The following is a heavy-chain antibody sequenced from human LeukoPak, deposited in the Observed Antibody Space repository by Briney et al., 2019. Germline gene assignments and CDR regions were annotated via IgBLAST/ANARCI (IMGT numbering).Heavy chain of an antibody. CDR2: INPDSGNT. V-gene: IGHV1-18*01. CDR3: ARDADGSGTLLDY. D-gene: IGHD3-10*01. CDR1: GYTFTTYG. J-gene: IGHJ4*02. Sequence: ASVKVSCKASGYTFTTYGLTWVRQAPGQGLEWMGWINPDSGNTRYAQKVQGRITVTTDTSTTTAYMELRSLRSDDTAVYYCARDADGSGTLLDYWGRGTLVTVSS.